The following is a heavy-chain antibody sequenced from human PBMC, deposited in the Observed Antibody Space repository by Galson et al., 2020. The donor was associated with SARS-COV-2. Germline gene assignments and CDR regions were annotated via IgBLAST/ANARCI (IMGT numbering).Heavy chain of an antibody. V-gene: IGHV2-26*01. Sequence: ESGPTLVKPTETLTLTCTVSGFSLRNARMGVSWIRQPPGQALEWLAHIFSNDEKSYSTSLKSRLTISKDTSKRQVVLTMTNMDPVDTATYYCARTPKEVTIFGVVYYGMDVWGQGTTVTVSS. CDR2: IFSNDEK. CDR1: GFSLRNARMG. CDR3: ARTPKEVTIFGVVYYGMDV. J-gene: IGHJ6*02. D-gene: IGHD3-3*01.